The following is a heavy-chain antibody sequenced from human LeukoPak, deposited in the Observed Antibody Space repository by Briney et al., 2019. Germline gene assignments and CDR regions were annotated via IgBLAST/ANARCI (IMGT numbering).Heavy chain of an antibody. Sequence: GGSLRLSCAASGFTFSSYAMHWVRQAPGKGLEWVAVISYDGSNKYYADSVKGRFTISRDNSKNTLYLQMNSLRAEDTAVYYCARGYSSGWYCFDHWGQGTLVTVSS. D-gene: IGHD6-19*01. CDR3: ARGYSSGWYCFDH. J-gene: IGHJ4*02. CDR1: GFTFSSYA. V-gene: IGHV3-30*04. CDR2: ISYDGSNK.